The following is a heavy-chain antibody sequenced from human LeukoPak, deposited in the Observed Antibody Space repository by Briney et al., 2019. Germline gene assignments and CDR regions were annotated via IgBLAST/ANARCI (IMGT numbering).Heavy chain of an antibody. V-gene: IGHV4-34*01. J-gene: IGHJ6*03. CDR2: INHSGST. D-gene: IGHD3-10*01. CDR1: GGSFSGYY. CDR3: ARVFDSGSQAYFYYMDV. Sequence: SETLSLTCAVYGGSFSGYYWSWIRQPPGKGLEWIGEINHSGSTNYNPSLKSRDTMSVDTSKNQFSLKVSSVTAADTAVYYCARVFDSGSQAYFYYMDVWGKGTTVTISS.